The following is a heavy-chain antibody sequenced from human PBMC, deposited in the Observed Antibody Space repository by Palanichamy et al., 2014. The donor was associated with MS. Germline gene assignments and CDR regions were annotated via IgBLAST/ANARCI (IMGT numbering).Heavy chain of an antibody. Sequence: EVQLLESGGVLVQPGGSLRLSCAASGFTFSNYAMSWVRQAPGKGLDWVSVISGSGDNTYYAASVKGRFTISRDNSKNTVYLQMNSLRVEDTAVYYCARDHYLNWYFDLWGRGTLVTVSS. V-gene: IGHV3-23*01. D-gene: IGHD1-26*01. CDR2: ISGSGDNT. CDR1: GFTFSNYA. CDR3: ARDHYLNWYFDL. J-gene: IGHJ2*01.